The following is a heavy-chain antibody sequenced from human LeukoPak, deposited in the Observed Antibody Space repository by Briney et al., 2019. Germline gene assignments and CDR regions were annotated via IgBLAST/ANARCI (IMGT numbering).Heavy chain of an antibody. D-gene: IGHD3-22*01. V-gene: IGHV1-8*03. J-gene: IGHJ5*02. CDR2: MNTNSGNT. CDR3: ARAHSKGHYDNKGYLQFDP. CDR1: GYTFTSYD. Sequence: ASVKVSCKASGYTFTSYDINWVRQASGQGLGWMGWMNTNSGNTGYAQKFQGRVTITRNTSMSTAYMELSILRSKDTAVYYCARAHSKGHYDNKGYLQFDPWGQGTLVTVSS.